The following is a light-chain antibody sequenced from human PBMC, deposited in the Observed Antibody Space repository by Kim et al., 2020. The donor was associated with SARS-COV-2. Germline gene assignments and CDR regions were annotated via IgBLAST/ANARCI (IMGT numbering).Light chain of an antibody. J-gene: IGKJ4*01. V-gene: IGKV1-27*01. CDR2: AAS. Sequence: DIQLTQSPSSLSASVGDRVTITCRASQGIRNYLAWYQQKPGKVPKVLIYAASTLQSGVPSRFSGSGSGTDFTLTISSLQPEDVAIYYCQKYNSVPLTFGGGTKVDIK. CDR3: QKYNSVPLT. CDR1: QGIRNY.